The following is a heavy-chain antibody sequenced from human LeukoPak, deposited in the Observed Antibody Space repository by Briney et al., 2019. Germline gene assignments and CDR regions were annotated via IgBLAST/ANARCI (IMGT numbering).Heavy chain of an antibody. V-gene: IGHV3-21*04. CDR1: GFTFSSYS. Sequence: GGSLRLSCAASGFTFSSYSMNWVRQAPGKGLEWVSSISSSSSYIYYADSVKGRFTISRDNAKNSLYLQMNSLRAEDTAVYYCARTGCSGDSCYYYFDYWGQGTLVTVSS. CDR2: ISSSSSYI. D-gene: IGHD2-15*01. CDR3: ARTGCSGDSCYYYFDY. J-gene: IGHJ4*02.